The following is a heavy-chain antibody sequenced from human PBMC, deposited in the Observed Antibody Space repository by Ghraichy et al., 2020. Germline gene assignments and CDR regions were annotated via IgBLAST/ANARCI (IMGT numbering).Heavy chain of an antibody. CDR3: ARDPEANYDISTGYYNRGGYLDV. Sequence: GGSLRLSCAASGFTFNRYWVNWVRQAPGKGLEWVANIKQDGNEKNYVDSVKGRFTISRDNAKNSLYLQMNSLRADDTAVYYCARDPEANYDISTGYYNRGGYLDVWGRGTLVTVSS. V-gene: IGHV3-7*03. CDR2: IKQDGNEK. J-gene: IGHJ2*01. CDR1: GFTFNRYW. D-gene: IGHD3-9*01.